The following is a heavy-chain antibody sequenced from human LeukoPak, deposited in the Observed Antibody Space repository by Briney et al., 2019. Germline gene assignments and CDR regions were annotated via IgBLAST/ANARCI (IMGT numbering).Heavy chain of an antibody. V-gene: IGHV3-11*04. CDR2: ISSSGSTI. CDR1: GFTFSDYY. D-gene: IGHD3-10*01. Sequence: GGSLRLSCAGSGFTFSDYYMSWIRQAPGKGLEWISYISSSGSTIYYADSAKGRFTISRDNAKNSLYLQMNNLRAKDTAVYYCARKPGAVDYWGQGTLVTVSS. J-gene: IGHJ4*02. CDR3: ARKPGAVDY.